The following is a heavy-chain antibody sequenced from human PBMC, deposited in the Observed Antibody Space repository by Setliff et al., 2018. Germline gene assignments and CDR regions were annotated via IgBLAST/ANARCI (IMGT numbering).Heavy chain of an antibody. CDR2: ISTYNVNT. Sequence: GASVKVSCKASGYPFTNYGITWVRQAPGQGLEWLGWISTYNVNTTYAQKFQGRLTITADESTSTAYMELNSLRSEDTAIYYCARDSYGDNLPYNWFAPWGQGTLVTVSS. J-gene: IGHJ5*02. CDR1: GYPFTNYG. V-gene: IGHV1-18*01. CDR3: ARDSYGDNLPYNWFAP. D-gene: IGHD4-17*01.